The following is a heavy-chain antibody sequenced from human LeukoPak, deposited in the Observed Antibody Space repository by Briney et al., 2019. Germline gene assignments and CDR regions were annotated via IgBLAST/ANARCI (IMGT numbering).Heavy chain of an antibody. V-gene: IGHV4-31*03. CDR2: IYKTGST. D-gene: IGHD3-10*01. Sequence: NSSETLSLTCTVSGGSITSGGYYWSWIRQRPGKGLEWIGYIYKTGSTYYNPSLKSRVTMSVDTSRNQFSLKLSSVTAADTAVYYCARVVYSGSWGYFDYWGQGALVTVSS. CDR1: GGSITSGGYY. CDR3: ARVVYSGSWGYFDY. J-gene: IGHJ4*02.